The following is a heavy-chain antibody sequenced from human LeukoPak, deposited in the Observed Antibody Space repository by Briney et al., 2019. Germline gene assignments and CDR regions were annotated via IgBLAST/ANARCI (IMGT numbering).Heavy chain of an antibody. V-gene: IGHV3-23*01. CDR1: GFAFGSEA. D-gene: IGHD3-10*01. Sequence: GGSLRLSCAVSGFAFGSEAMTWVRQAPGRGLEWVSTISDSGDRTFYADSVKGRFTISRNNSKNTLYLQMNSLRAEDTAVFYCAKDPTTMVRGYFDYWGQGTLVTVSS. CDR2: ISDSGDRT. J-gene: IGHJ4*02. CDR3: AKDPTTMVRGYFDY.